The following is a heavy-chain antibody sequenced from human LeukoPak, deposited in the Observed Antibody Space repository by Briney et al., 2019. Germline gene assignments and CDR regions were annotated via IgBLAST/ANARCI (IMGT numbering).Heavy chain of an antibody. D-gene: IGHD6-13*01. CDR1: GFNVSSNY. CDR3: ARVDSRTAQFDY. Sequence: GGSLRLSCAVSGFNVSSNYLNWGRQAPGKGPEWVSVIYSGGSTYYADSVKGRFTISRDNSKNTLYLQTNSLRAEDTAVYHCARVDSRTAQFDYWGQGTLVTVSS. J-gene: IGHJ4*02. V-gene: IGHV3-66*01. CDR2: IYSGGST.